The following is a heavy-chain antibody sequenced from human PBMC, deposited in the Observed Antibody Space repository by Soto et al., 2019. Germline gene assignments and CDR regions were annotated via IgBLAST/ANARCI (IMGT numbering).Heavy chain of an antibody. D-gene: IGHD3-22*01. CDR1: GFTFSNAW. CDR3: TTTFITMIVVVITKDAFDI. CDR2: IKSKTDGGTT. J-gene: IGHJ3*02. Sequence: PGGSLRLSCAASGFTFSNAWMSWVRQAPGKGLEWVGRIKSKTDGGTTDYAAPVKGRFTISRDDSKNTLYLQMNSLKTEDTAVYYCTTTFITMIVVVITKDAFDIWGQGTMVTVSS. V-gene: IGHV3-15*01.